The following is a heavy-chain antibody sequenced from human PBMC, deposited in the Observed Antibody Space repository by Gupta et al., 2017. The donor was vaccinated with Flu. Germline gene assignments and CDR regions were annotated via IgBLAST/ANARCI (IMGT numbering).Heavy chain of an antibody. CDR3: ARALGKGYCSGGTCYGSVNMDV. D-gene: IGHD2-15*01. CDR1: GYTFTDYY. CDR2: NNPKTGGT. Sequence: QVQLVQSGAEVKKPEASVKVSCKASGYTFTDYYMHWVRQAPGQGLEWMGWNNPKTGGTNYARRFQGRVTMTGDTSISTAYMELSRLRSDDTAMYYCARALGKGYCSGGTCYGSVNMDVWGQGTTVTVSS. V-gene: IGHV1-2*02. J-gene: IGHJ6*02.